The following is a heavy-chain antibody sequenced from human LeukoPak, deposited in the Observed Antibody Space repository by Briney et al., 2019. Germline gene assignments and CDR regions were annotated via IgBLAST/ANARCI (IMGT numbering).Heavy chain of an antibody. CDR2: IYTSGST. CDR1: GGSISSYY. CDR3: ARDATVTSPSYYYYYYMDV. D-gene: IGHD4-17*01. Sequence: SETLSLTCTVSGGSISSYYWSWIRQPAGKGLEWIGRIYTSGSTNYNPSLKSRVTMSVDTSKNQFSLKLSSVTAADTAVYYCARDATVTSPSYYYYYYMDVWGKGTTVTVSS. V-gene: IGHV4-4*07. J-gene: IGHJ6*03.